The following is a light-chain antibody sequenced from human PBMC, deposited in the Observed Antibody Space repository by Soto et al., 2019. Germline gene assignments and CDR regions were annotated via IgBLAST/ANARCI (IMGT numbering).Light chain of an antibody. CDR3: QQSYSTPVFT. CDR2: AAS. CDR1: QSISSY. J-gene: IGKJ3*01. Sequence: DIQMTQSPSSLSASVGDRVTITCRASQSISSYLNWYQQKPGKAPKLLIYAASSLQSGVPSRLSGSGSGTDFTLTIRSLQPEDFATYYCQQSYSTPVFTFGPGTKVDIK. V-gene: IGKV1-39*01.